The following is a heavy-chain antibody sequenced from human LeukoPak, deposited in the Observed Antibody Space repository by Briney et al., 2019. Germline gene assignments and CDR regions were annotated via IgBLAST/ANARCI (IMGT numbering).Heavy chain of an antibody. J-gene: IGHJ6*04. D-gene: IGHD5-12*01. CDR3: ARGARGYGGPYYYYGMDV. V-gene: IGHV1-69*13. CDR1: GGTFSSYA. Sequence: ASVKVSCKASGGTFSSYAISWVRQAPGQGLEWMGGIIPIFGTANYAQKSQGRVTITADESTSTAYMELSSLRSEDTAVYYCARGARGYGGPYYYYGMDVWGKGTTVTVSS. CDR2: IIPIFGTA.